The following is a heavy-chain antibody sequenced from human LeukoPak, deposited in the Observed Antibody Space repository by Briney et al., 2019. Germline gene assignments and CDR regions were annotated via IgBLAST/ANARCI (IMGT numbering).Heavy chain of an antibody. Sequence: SETLSLTCTVSGGSISSGSYYWSWNRQPAGKGLEWIGRIYTSGSTNYNPSLKSRVTISVDTSKNQFSLKLSSVTAADTAVYYCAREIPTLSWYEVAFDIWGQGTVVTVSS. CDR2: IYTSGST. CDR3: AREIPTLSWYEVAFDI. V-gene: IGHV4-61*02. J-gene: IGHJ3*02. D-gene: IGHD6-13*01. CDR1: GGSISSGSYY.